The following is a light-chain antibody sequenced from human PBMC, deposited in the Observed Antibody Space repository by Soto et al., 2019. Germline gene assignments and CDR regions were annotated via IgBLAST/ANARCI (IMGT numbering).Light chain of an antibody. CDR1: QSVGSS. V-gene: IGKV3-15*01. CDR2: GAS. J-gene: IGKJ5*01. Sequence: EIVLTQSPGTLSLSPGEWATLSCRASQSVGSSYLAWYQQKPGQAPRLLLYGASTRATGIPVRFSGSGFGTEFTLTISSLQSEDFAVYYCQQYKNWPLFGQGTRLEIK. CDR3: QQYKNWPL.